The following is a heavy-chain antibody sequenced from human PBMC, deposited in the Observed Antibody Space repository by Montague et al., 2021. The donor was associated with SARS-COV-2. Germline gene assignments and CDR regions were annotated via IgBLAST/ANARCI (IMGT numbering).Heavy chain of an antibody. CDR2: LDNKKTT. V-gene: IGHV4-39*07. J-gene: IGHJ6*02. CDR3: ASDFKNSYAMDV. Sequence: SETLSLTCTVSGVVELRRRSEEHTSELQSHEQLVCRPLLDNKKTTYYNPSLRSRVTISVQTSKNQFSLTVASVTAADTAIYYCASDFKNSYAMDVWGQGTTVIVSS. CDR1: GVVELRRRSE.